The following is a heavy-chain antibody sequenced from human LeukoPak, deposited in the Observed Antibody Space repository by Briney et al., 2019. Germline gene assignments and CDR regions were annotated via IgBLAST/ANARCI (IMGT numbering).Heavy chain of an antibody. CDR3: ARGYLGDYMDV. D-gene: IGHD3-16*01. CDR1: GGSFSGYY. Sequence: SETLSLTCAVYGGSFSGYYWSWIRQPPGKGLEWIGEINHSGSTNYNPSLKSRVTISVDTSKNQFSLKLSSVTAADTAVYYCARGYLGDYMDVWGKGTTVTISS. CDR2: INHSGST. V-gene: IGHV4-34*01. J-gene: IGHJ6*03.